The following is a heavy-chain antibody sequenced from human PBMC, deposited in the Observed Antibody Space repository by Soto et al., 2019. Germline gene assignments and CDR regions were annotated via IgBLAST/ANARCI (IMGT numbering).Heavy chain of an antibody. CDR1: GFTVSSNY. D-gene: IGHD4-4*01. V-gene: IGHV3-66*04. CDR3: ASHYSKPSFDY. CDR2: IYSGGST. Sequence: SGFTVSSNYMSWVRQAPGKGLEWVSVIYSGGSTYYADSVKGRFTISRDNSKNTLYLQMNSLRGEDTAMYYCASHYSKPSFDYWGQGTLVTVSS. J-gene: IGHJ4*02.